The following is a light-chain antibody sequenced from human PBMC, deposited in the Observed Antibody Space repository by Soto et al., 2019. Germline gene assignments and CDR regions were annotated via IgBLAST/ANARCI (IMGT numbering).Light chain of an antibody. CDR2: EVS. Sequence: QSALTQPPSASGSPGQSVTISCTGTSSDVGGYNYVSWYQQHPVKAPQLMIYEVSKRPSGVPDRFSGSKSGNTASLTVSGLQAKEEADYSYNASSGTTSLIFGGGTQLTVL. CDR3: NASSGTTSLI. J-gene: IGLJ2*01. V-gene: IGLV2-8*01. CDR1: SSDVGGYNY.